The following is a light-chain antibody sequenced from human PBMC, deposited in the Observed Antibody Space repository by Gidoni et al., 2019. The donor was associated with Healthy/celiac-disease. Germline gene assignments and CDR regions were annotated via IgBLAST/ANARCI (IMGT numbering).Light chain of an antibody. CDR2: LGS. V-gene: IGKV2-28*01. J-gene: IGKJ5*01. CDR1: QSLLHSNGYNY. CDR3: MQALQTPIT. Sequence: DIVMTQSPLSLPVTPGEPASISCRSSQSLLHSNGYNYLYWYLQKPGQSPQLLIYLGSNRASGVPDRFSGSGSGTDFTLKISRVEAEDVGVYYCMQALQTPITFGQXTRLEIK.